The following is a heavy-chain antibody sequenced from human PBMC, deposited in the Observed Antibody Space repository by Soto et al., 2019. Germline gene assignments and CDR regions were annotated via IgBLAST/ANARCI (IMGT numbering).Heavy chain of an antibody. CDR2: IYYGGST. D-gene: IGHD2-21*02. CDR1: SAPVSSSTYT. V-gene: IGHV4-39*02. J-gene: IGHJ6*02. CDR3: ARDLWGYCGTDCYPLDV. Sequence: PSETLSLTCTVSSAPVSSSTYTWGWIRQPPGKGLEWIGSIYYGGSTYYNPSLNSRVTVSVDTSKNQFSLKMTSVTAADTAVYYCARDLWGYCGTDCYPLDVWGQGTTVTVSS.